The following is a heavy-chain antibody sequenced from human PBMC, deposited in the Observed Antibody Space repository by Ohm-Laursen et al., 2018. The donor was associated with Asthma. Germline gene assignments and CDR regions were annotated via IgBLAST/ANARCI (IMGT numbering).Heavy chain of an antibody. J-gene: IGHJ4*02. CDR1: GYTLTELS. V-gene: IGHV1-8*01. CDR3: ARVGYGGNSGIDY. CDR2: MNPNSGTT. Sequence: GSSVKVSCKVSGYTLTELSMHWVRQATGQGLEWMGWMNPNSGTTGYARKFQGRVTMTRNTSITTAYMELSSLRSDDTAVYYCARVGYGGNSGIDYWGLGTLVTVTS. D-gene: IGHD4-23*01.